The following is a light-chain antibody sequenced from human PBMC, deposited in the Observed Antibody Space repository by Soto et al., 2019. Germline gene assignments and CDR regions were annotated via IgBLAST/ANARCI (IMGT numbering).Light chain of an antibody. V-gene: IGKV3-20*01. CDR1: QTLRSGY. J-gene: IGKJ1*01. Sequence: EIVLTQSPGTLSLSPGDRATLSCRASQTLRSGYLAWYQHKPGQPPRLLIYDVSSRTPGTPDRFSGSGSGTDFALPISRLEPEDFAVYYCHQYGSSPRPFGQGTKVDI. CDR3: HQYGSSPRP. CDR2: DVS.